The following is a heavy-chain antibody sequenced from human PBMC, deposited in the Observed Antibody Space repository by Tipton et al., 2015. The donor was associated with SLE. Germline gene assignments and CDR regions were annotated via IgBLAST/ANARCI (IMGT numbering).Heavy chain of an antibody. CDR3: AKGKIPYIAARPLLDY. CDR1: GFTFSSYW. V-gene: IGHV3-7*01. Sequence: SLRLSCAASGFTFSSYWMSWVRQAPGKGLEWVANIKQDGSEKYYVDSVKGRFTISRDNAKNSLYLQMNSLRAEETAVYYCAKGKIPYIAARPLLDYWGQGTLVTVSS. J-gene: IGHJ4*02. CDR2: IKQDGSEK. D-gene: IGHD6-6*01.